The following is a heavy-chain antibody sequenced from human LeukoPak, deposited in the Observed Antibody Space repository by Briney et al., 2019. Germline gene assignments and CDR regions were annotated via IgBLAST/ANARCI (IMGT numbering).Heavy chain of an antibody. J-gene: IGHJ4*02. CDR3: ASSSYDSSGYYSER. V-gene: IGHV4-34*01. Sequence: SETLSLTCAVYGGSFSGYYWSWIRQPPGKGLEWIGEINHSGSTNYNPSLKSRVTISVDTSKNQFSLKLSSVTAADTAVYYCASSSYDSSGYYSERWGQGTLVTVFS. CDR2: INHSGST. D-gene: IGHD3-22*01. CDR1: GGSFSGYY.